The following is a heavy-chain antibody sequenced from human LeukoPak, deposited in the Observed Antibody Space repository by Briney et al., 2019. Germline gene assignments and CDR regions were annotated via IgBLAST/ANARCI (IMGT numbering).Heavy chain of an antibody. CDR2: INHSGST. J-gene: IGHJ5*02. Sequence: SETLSLTCAVYGGSFSGYYWSWIRQPPGKGLEWIGEINHSGSTNYNPSLKSRVTISVDTSKNQFSLKLSSVTAADTAVYYCARRSMVRGVIGGFDPWGQGTLVTVSS. CDR3: ARRSMVRGVIGGFDP. V-gene: IGHV4-34*01. D-gene: IGHD3-10*01. CDR1: GGSFSGYY.